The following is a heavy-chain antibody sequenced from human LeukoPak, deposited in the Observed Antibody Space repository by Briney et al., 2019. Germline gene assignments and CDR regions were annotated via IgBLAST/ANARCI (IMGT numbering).Heavy chain of an antibody. V-gene: IGHV3-23*01. J-gene: IGHJ5*02. D-gene: IGHD1-26*01. CDR1: GFTFRNYA. Sequence: GGSLRLSCAASGFTFRNYAMRWVRQAPGKGLEWVSVISGSGGGTYYADSVKGRFTISRDNSKNTLYLQMSSLRAEDSAVYYCARMQQAGATRWFDPWGQGTLVTVSS. CDR3: ARMQQAGATRWFDP. CDR2: ISGSGGGT.